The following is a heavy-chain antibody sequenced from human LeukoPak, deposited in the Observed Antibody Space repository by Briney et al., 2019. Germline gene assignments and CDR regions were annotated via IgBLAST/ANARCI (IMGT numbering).Heavy chain of an antibody. CDR2: IYYSGST. Sequence: KPSETLSLTCTVSGGSISSYYWSWIRQPPGKGLEWIGYIYYSGSTNYNPSLKSRVTISVDTSKNQFSLKLSSGTAAETAVYYCAKGGGRGEKGIAVAGPEDYWGQGTLVTVSS. D-gene: IGHD6-19*01. CDR3: AKGGGRGEKGIAVAGPEDY. CDR1: GGSISSYY. J-gene: IGHJ4*02. V-gene: IGHV4-59*01.